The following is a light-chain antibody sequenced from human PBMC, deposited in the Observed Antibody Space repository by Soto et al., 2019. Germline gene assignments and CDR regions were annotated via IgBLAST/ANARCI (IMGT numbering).Light chain of an antibody. J-gene: IGKJ5*01. CDR2: AVS. CDR3: MQSTQLPPT. V-gene: IGKV2D-29*02. CDR1: QSLLHITGETF. Sequence: DVVMTQTTLSLSVTPGQPASISCKSSQSLLHITGETFLFWYLQKPGQSPQLLIYAVSTRVSGVPDRFSGSGSGTDFTLEISRVETDDVGIYYCMQSTQLPPTFGQGTRLEIK.